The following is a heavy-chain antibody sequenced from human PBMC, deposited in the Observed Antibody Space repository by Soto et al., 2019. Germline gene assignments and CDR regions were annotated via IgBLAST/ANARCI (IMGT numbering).Heavy chain of an antibody. CDR2: IIPIFGTA. Sequence: ASVKVSCKASGGTFSSYAISWVRQAPGQGLEWMGGIIPIFGTANYAQKFQGRVTITADESTSTAYMELSSLRSEDTAVYYCARAVAGTLPKKPEYYYYGMDVWGQGTTVTVSS. CDR3: ARAVAGTLPKKPEYYYYGMDV. D-gene: IGHD6-19*01. J-gene: IGHJ6*02. V-gene: IGHV1-69*13. CDR1: GGTFSSYA.